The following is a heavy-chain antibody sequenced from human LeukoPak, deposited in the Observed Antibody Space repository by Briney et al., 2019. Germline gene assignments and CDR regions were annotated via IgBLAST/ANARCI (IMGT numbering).Heavy chain of an antibody. CDR3: ARDPTTVTKGLDI. CDR1: CDSFSSPY. J-gene: IGHJ3*02. D-gene: IGHD4-17*01. Sequence: PSETLSLTFTVSCDSFSSPYWSWVRQPPGRGLEWIGYVSYIGSTNYNPSLKSRVTISVDTSKNQFSLKLSSVTAADTAVYYCARDPTTVTKGLDIWGQGTMVTVSS. CDR2: VSYIGST. V-gene: IGHV4-59*11.